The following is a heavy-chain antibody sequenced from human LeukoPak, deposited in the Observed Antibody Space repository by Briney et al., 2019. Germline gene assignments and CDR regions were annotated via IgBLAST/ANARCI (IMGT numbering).Heavy chain of an antibody. D-gene: IGHD2-15*01. CDR3: ARRDCSGASSYFHY. Sequence: SETLSLTCAVSGYSISSGYYWGWIRQPPGKGLEWIGNMFHSGDNSYNPSLMSRVTTSVDTSKNQLSLRLTSVTAADTAVYYCARRDCSGASSYFHYWGQGTLVTVSS. CDR1: GYSISSGYY. V-gene: IGHV4-38-2*01. J-gene: IGHJ4*02. CDR2: MFHSGDN.